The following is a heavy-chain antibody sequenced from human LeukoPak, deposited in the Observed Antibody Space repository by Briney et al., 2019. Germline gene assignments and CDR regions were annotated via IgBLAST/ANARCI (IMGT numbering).Heavy chain of an antibody. J-gene: IGHJ4*02. CDR3: ARDGGIAAAHYYFDY. CDR1: GGTFSSYA. CDR2: TIPIFGTA. Sequence: SVKVSCKASGGTFSSYAISWVRQAPGQGLEWMGGTIPIFGTANYAQKFQGRVTITADESTSTAYMELSSLRSEDTAVYYCARDGGIAAAHYYFDYWGQGTLVTVSS. D-gene: IGHD6-13*01. V-gene: IGHV1-69*13.